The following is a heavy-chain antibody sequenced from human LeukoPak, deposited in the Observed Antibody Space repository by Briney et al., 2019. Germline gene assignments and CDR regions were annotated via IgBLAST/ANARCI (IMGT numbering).Heavy chain of an antibody. CDR2: IYYSGST. J-gene: IGHJ3*02. CDR3: ARQDIVAPGVAFDI. Sequence: SETLSLTCTVSGGSISSYYWSWLRQPPGKGLEWIGYIYYSGSTNYNPSLKSRVTISVDTSKNQFSLKLSSVTAADTAVYYCARQDIVAPGVAFDIWGQGTMVTVSS. CDR1: GGSISSYY. V-gene: IGHV4-59*08. D-gene: IGHD5-12*01.